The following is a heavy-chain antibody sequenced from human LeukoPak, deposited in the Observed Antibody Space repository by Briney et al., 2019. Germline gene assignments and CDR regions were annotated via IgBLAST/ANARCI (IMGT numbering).Heavy chain of an antibody. CDR3: ARARGYSGYDLFDY. J-gene: IGHJ4*02. D-gene: IGHD5-12*01. CDR2: IYTSGST. V-gene: IGHV4-61*02. CDR1: GGSISSGSYY. Sequence: SETLSLTCTVSGGSISSGSYYWSWIRQPAGKGLEWIGRIYTSGSTNYNSSLKSRVTISVDTSKNQFSLKLSSVTAADTAVYYCARARGYSGYDLFDYWGQGTLVTVSS.